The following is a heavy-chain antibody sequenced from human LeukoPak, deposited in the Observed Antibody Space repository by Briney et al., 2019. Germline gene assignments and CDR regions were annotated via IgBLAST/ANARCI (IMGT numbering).Heavy chain of an antibody. CDR3: ARDRALGSGTYYFDY. V-gene: IGHV4-59*01. CDR2: IDYSGST. Sequence: PSETLSLTCTVSGGSISSYYWSWIRLPPGKGLEWIGYIDYSGSTNYNPSLRSRVTISLDTSKNQFSLKLSSVTAADTAVYFCARDRALGSGTYYFDYWGQGTLVTVSS. J-gene: IGHJ4*02. D-gene: IGHD3-16*01. CDR1: GGSISSYY.